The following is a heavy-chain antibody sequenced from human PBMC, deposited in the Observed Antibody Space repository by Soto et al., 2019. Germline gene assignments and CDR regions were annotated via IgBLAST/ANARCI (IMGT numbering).Heavy chain of an antibody. J-gene: IGHJ3*02. CDR2: IYYSGST. CDR3: AREDGGMVRGGRGDAFDI. D-gene: IGHD3-10*01. Sequence: QVQLQESGPGLVKPSQTLSLTCTVSGGSISSGGYYWSWIRQHPGKGLEWIGYIYYSGSTYSNPSLKSRVTISVDTSKNQFSLKLSSVTGADTAVYYCAREDGGMVRGGRGDAFDIWGQGTMVTVSS. CDR1: GGSISSGGYY. V-gene: IGHV4-31*03.